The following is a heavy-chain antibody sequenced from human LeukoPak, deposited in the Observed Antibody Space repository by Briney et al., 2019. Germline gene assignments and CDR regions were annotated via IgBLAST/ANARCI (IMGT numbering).Heavy chain of an antibody. CDR1: GGSISSSSYY. Sequence: SETLSLTCTVSGGSISSSSYYWGWIRQPPGKGLEWIGSIYYSGSTNYNPSLKSRVTISVDTSKNQFSLKLSSVTAADTAVYYCARASYYYGSGSYSRFDPWGQGTLVTVSS. CDR2: IYYSGST. D-gene: IGHD3-10*01. CDR3: ARASYYYGSGSYSRFDP. V-gene: IGHV4-39*07. J-gene: IGHJ5*02.